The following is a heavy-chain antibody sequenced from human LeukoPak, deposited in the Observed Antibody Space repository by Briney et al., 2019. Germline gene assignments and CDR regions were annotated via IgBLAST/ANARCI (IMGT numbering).Heavy chain of an antibody. V-gene: IGHV3-9*01. Sequence: GGSLRLSCAASGFTFDDYAMHWVRQAPGKGLEWVSGISWNSGSIGYADSVKGRFTISRDNAKNSLYLQMNSLRAEDTALYYCASEDYWGQGTLVTVPS. CDR1: GFTFDDYA. J-gene: IGHJ4*02. CDR2: ISWNSGSI. CDR3: ASEDY.